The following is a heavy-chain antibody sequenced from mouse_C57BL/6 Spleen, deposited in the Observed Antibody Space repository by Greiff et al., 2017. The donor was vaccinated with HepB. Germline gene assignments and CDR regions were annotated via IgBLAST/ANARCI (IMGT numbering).Heavy chain of an antibody. J-gene: IGHJ1*03. V-gene: IGHV1-55*01. Sequence: QVQLKQPGAELVKPGASVKMSCKASGYTFTSYWITWVKQRPGQGLEWIGDIYPGSGSTNYNEKFKSKATLTVDTSSSTAYMQLSSLTSEDSAVYYCARDWDGYFDVWGTGTTVTVSS. D-gene: IGHD4-1*01. CDR1: GYTFTSYW. CDR2: IYPGSGST. CDR3: ARDWDGYFDV.